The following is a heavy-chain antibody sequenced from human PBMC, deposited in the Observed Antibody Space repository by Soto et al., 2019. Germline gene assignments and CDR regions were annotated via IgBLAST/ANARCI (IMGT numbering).Heavy chain of an antibody. CDR3: ARSDNRNSLYGVDV. CDR1: GDSIISTNW. J-gene: IGHJ6*02. D-gene: IGHD1-7*01. V-gene: IGHV4-4*02. Sequence: LSLTCAVSGDSIISTNWWHWVRQSPDKGLEWIGEIHHGGNINYNPSLKSRVTISIDASKNHVTLELTSVTAADTAVYYCARSDNRNSLYGVDVWGQGTAVTVSS. CDR2: IHHGGNI.